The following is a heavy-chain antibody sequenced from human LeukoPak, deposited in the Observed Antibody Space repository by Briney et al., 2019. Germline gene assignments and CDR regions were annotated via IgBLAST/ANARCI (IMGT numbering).Heavy chain of an antibody. V-gene: IGHV7-4-1*02. D-gene: IGHD3-3*01. J-gene: IGHJ4*02. CDR3: ARDETHYDSWSGGYFDY. CDR1: GYTFATYA. CDR2: INTNTGNP. Sequence: ASVKVSCKASGYTFATYAINWVRQAPGQGLEWMGWINTNTGNPSYAQGFTGRFVFSLDTSVNTAYLQISNLKAEDTAVYYCARDETHYDSWSGGYFDYWGQGTLVTVSS.